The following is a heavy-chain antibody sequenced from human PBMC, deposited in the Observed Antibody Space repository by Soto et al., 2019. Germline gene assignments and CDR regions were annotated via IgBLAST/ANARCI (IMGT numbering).Heavy chain of an antibody. V-gene: IGHV3-64D*06. D-gene: IGHD6-19*01. Sequence: GGSRSLPCSPPNFTFRIYTMLWVRQAPGKGREYVSAISDAGGGTYYADSVKVRFTISRDDPKNTLYLQISYLRAEDTSVDYCVTGYSSGCSEIDCGQGCRVAVAS. J-gene: IGHJ1*01. CDR3: VTGYSSGCSEID. CDR2: ISDAGGGT. CDR1: NFTFRIYT.